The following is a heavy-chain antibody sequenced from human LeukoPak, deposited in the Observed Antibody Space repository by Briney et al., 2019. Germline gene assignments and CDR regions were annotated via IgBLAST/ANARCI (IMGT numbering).Heavy chain of an antibody. Sequence: PGGFLRLSCAPSGFTFSDYPMTWARQAPGKGLGWVSTISGGGGLTYYADSGKGRFIISRDNSKNTVYLQMNSLRAEDTALYYCAIFVDDNKYDLDYWGQGTLVTVSS. J-gene: IGHJ4*02. CDR1: GFTFSDYP. V-gene: IGHV3-23*01. CDR2: ISGGGGLT. CDR3: AIFVDDNKYDLDY. D-gene: IGHD1-1*01.